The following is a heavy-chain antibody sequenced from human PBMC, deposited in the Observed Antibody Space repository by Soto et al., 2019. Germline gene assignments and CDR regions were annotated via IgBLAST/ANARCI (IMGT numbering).Heavy chain of an antibody. CDR2: ISYDGSNK. D-gene: IGHD5-18*01. CDR3: AKEGYPRHY. CDR1: GFTFSSYG. V-gene: IGHV3-30*18. J-gene: IGHJ4*02. Sequence: QVQLVESGGGVVQPGRSLRLSCAASGFTFSSYGMHWVRQAPGKGLEWVAVISYDGSNKYYADSVKGRFTISRDNSKNTLYLQMNSLRAEDTAVYYCAKEGYPRHYWGQGTLVTVSS.